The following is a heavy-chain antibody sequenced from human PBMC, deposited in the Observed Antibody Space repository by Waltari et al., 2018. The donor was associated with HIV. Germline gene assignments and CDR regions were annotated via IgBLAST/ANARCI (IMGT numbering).Heavy chain of an antibody. J-gene: IGHJ3*02. V-gene: IGHV5-51*01. CDR2: IYPGDSDT. CDR3: ARRQGDYRTAFNI. Sequence: EIQLVQSGGEMKKAGESLRISCKASGNSFSSHWIGWVRQLPGKGLEWMGIIYPGDSDTIYSPSLQGQVTISVDKSITTAYLQWSSLKASDTAIYYCARRQGDYRTAFNIWGQGTMVTVSP. D-gene: IGHD4-17*01. CDR1: GNSFSSHW.